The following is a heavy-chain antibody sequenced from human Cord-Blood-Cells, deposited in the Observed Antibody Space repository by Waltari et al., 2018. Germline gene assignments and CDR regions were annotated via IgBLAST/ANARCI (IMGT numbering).Heavy chain of an antibody. CDR2: IKQDGSEK. D-gene: IGHD3-22*01. CDR3: ARDPDSSGYPYYFDY. J-gene: IGHJ4*02. CDR1: GFTFSSYW. Sequence: EVQLVESGGGLVQPGGSLRLSCAASGFTFSSYWMSWVRQAPGKGLGWLANIKQDGSEKYYVDSVKGRFTISRDNAKNSLYLQMNSLRAEDTAVYYCARDPDSSGYPYYFDYWGQGTLVTVSS. V-gene: IGHV3-7*01.